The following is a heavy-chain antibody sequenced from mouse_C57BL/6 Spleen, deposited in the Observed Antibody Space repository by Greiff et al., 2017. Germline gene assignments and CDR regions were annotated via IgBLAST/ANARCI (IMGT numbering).Heavy chain of an antibody. CDR3: TRYYGSYWYFDV. CDR1: GFTFSDAW. Sequence: EVMLVESGGGLVQPGGSMKLSCAASGFTFSDAWMDWVRQSPEKGLEWVAEIRNKANNHATYYAESVKGRFTISRDDSKSSVYLQMNSLRAEDTGIYYCTRYYGSYWYFDVWGTGTTVTVSS. V-gene: IGHV6-6*01. J-gene: IGHJ1*03. CDR2: IRNKANNHAT. D-gene: IGHD1-1*01.